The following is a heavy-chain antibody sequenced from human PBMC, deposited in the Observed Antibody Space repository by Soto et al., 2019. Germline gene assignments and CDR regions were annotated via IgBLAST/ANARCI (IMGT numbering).Heavy chain of an antibody. D-gene: IGHD3-22*01. CDR3: AHTKDSSGFLTS. J-gene: IGHJ5*02. Sequence: SGPTLVNPTQTLTLTGSFSGFSLSVYGVRVIWFRQPPGETLEWLALIHWNDDKRYSPYLKSRLTITKDTSKNQVVLTLTNLDPLDTGTYFCAHTKDSSGFLTSWGQGILVTVSS. V-gene: IGHV2-5*01. CDR1: GFSLSVYGVR. CDR2: IHWNDDK.